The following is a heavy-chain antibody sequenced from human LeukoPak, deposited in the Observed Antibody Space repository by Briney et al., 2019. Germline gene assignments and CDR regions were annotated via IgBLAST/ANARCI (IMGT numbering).Heavy chain of an antibody. D-gene: IGHD3-22*01. V-gene: IGHV1-2*02. CDR2: INPISGGT. CDR3: AREGPNYDTSSFDI. J-gene: IGHJ3*02. CDR1: GYTFTASY. Sequence: ASVTVSCTTSGYTFTASYMHWLRQAPGQGPEWMGWINPISGGTNYAQKFQDRVTMTRDTSISTAYMGLSGLTSDDTAVYYCAREGPNYDTSSFDIWGQGTMVTVSS.